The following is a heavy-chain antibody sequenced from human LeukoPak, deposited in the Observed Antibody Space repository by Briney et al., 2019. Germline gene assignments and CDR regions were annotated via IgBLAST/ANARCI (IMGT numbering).Heavy chain of an antibody. D-gene: IGHD4-17*01. Sequence: PSETLSLTCTVSGGSISSGGYYWSWIRQYPGKGLEWSGYIYYSGSTYYNPSLKSRVTISVDTSKNQFSLKLSSVTAADTAVYYCARDRGNTVTTPLGWFDPWGQGTLVTVSS. CDR1: GGSISSGGYY. CDR3: ARDRGNTVTTPLGWFDP. J-gene: IGHJ5*02. V-gene: IGHV4-31*03. CDR2: IYYSGST.